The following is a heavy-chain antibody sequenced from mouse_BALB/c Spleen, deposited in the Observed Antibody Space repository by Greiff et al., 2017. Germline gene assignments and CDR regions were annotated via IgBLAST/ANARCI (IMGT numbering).Heavy chain of an antibody. D-gene: IGHD2-14*01. V-gene: IGHV1-87*01. CDR2: IYPGDGDT. Sequence: VQLQQSGAELARPGASVKLSCKASGYTFTSYWMQWVKQRPGQGLEWIGAIYPGDGDTRYTQKFTGKATLTADKSSSTAYMQLSSLASEDSAVYYCASYYRYDPWFAYWGQGTLVTVSA. J-gene: IGHJ3*01. CDR3: ASYYRYDPWFAY. CDR1: GYTFTSYW.